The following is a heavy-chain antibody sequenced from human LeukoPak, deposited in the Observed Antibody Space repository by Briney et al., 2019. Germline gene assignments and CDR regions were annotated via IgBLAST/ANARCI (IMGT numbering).Heavy chain of an antibody. CDR1: GYSFTSYW. CDR2: TYPGDSET. CDR3: AALKGGEDTEIDY. D-gene: IGHD2-15*01. J-gene: IGHJ4*02. Sequence: GESLKISCKGSGYSFTSYWIGWVRQMPGKGLEWMVITYPGDSETRYSPPFQGQVTISADKSISTAYLQWSSLKASDTAMYYCAALKGGEDTEIDYWGQGTLVTVSS. V-gene: IGHV5-51*01.